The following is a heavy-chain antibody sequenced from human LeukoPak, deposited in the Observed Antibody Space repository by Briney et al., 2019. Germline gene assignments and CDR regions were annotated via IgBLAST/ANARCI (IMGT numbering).Heavy chain of an antibody. Sequence: PSETLSLTCAVYGDYISSSSYYWGWIRQSPGTGLEWIGDIYHSGRTYYNPSLKSRVAISIDTSKNQFSLRLRSMTAADTAVFYCARRRYYDSTGYFEWGRGTLVTVSS. CDR1: GDYISSSSYY. CDR2: IYHSGRT. CDR3: ARRRYYDSTGYFE. V-gene: IGHV4-39*01. J-gene: IGHJ1*01. D-gene: IGHD3-22*01.